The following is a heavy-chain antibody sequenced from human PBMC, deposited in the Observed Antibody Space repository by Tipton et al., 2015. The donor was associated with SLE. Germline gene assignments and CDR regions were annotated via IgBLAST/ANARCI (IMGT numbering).Heavy chain of an antibody. CDR2: IFYGGST. CDR1: GGSICSGRYY. CDR3: ARAEIDGFDI. Sequence: TLSLTCTVSGGSICSGRYYWSWIRQPPGKGLEGIGYIFYGGSTNYNPPLKSRVTISLDTSKNHFSLKLSSVTAADTAVYYCARAEIDGFDIWGQGTMVTVSS. D-gene: IGHD5-24*01. J-gene: IGHJ3*02. V-gene: IGHV4-61*03.